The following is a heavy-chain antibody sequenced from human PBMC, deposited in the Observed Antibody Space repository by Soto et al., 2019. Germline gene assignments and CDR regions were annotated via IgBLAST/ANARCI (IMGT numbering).Heavy chain of an antibody. Sequence: PSETLSLTCAVSGGSISSGGYSWSWIRQPPGKGLGWIGYIYHSGSTYYNPSLKSRVTISVDRSKNQFSLKLSSVTAADTAVYYCARDLDYWGQGTLVTVSS. V-gene: IGHV4-30-2*01. J-gene: IGHJ4*02. CDR2: IYHSGST. CDR3: ARDLDY. CDR1: GGSISSGGYS.